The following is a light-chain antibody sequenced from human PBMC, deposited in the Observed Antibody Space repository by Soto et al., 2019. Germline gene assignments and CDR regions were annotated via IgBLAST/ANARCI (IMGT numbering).Light chain of an antibody. CDR1: QHISKF. CDR3: QQYDNIPRT. V-gene: IGKV1-33*01. Sequence: DIQMTQSPSSLSASVGDRVTLTCRASQHISKFINWYQQKPGKAPKLLIYDASILETGVPSRLSGSGYGTDFTFTISSLQSEDIATYYCQQYDNIPRTFGQGTKVDIK. CDR2: DAS. J-gene: IGKJ2*01.